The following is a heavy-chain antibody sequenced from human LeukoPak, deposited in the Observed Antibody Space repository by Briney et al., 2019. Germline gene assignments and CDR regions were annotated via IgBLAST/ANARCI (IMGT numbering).Heavy chain of an antibody. CDR3: AKVRGTEESRYFDY. CDR2: ISGSGGGT. V-gene: IGHV3-23*01. D-gene: IGHD3-3*01. J-gene: IGHJ4*02. CDR1: GVTFSSYV. Sequence: PGGSLRLSCEASGVTFSSYVMSWVRQAPGKRPEWVSGISGSGGGTYYADSVKGRFAISRDNSKNTLYLQMNSLRAEDTALYYCAKVRGTEESRYFDYWGQGTLVTVSS.